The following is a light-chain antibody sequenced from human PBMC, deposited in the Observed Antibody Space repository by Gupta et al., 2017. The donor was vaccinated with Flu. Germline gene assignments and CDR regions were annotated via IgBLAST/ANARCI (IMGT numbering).Light chain of an antibody. V-gene: IGLV1-40*01. Sequence: QSVLTQPPSVSGAPGQRVTISCTGSRSNIGAGYDVHWYQQLPGTAPKLLIYGNSNRPSGVPDRFSGSKSGTPASLAITGLQAEDEADYYCQSYDSSLSGSWVFGGGTKLTVL. CDR2: GNS. CDR3: QSYDSSLSGSWV. CDR1: RSNIGAGYD. J-gene: IGLJ3*02.